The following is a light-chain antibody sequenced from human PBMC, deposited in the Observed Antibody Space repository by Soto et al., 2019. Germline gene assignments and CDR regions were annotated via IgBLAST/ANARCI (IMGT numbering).Light chain of an antibody. CDR3: QQYYTSPLT. CDR1: QSVLYSSNNKNY. V-gene: IGKV4-1*01. CDR2: WAS. J-gene: IGKJ4*01. Sequence: DIVMTQSPDSLAVSLGERATINCKSSQSVLYSSNNKNYLAWYQQKPGQPPKLLIYWASTRESGVSDRSSGSGSGTDFTLTISSLQAEDVAVYYCQQYYTSPLTFGGGTKVDIK.